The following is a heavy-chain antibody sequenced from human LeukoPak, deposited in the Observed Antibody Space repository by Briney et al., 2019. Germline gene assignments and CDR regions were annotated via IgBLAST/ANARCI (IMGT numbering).Heavy chain of an antibody. Sequence: GGSLRLSCAASGFNFRTYAMSWVRQAPGKGLEWVSAISGSGGSTYYADSVKGRFTISRDNSKNTLYLQMNSLRAEDTAVYYCARVVPPTDYGSGSYFWDPYYFDYWGQGTLVTVSS. D-gene: IGHD3-10*01. J-gene: IGHJ4*02. CDR2: ISGSGGST. V-gene: IGHV3-23*01. CDR3: ARVVPPTDYGSGSYFWDPYYFDY. CDR1: GFNFRTYA.